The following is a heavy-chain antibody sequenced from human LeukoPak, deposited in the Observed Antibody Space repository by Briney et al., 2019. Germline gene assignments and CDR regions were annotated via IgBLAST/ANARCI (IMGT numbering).Heavy chain of an antibody. J-gene: IGHJ4*02. CDR2: TSGSGGST. D-gene: IGHD2-15*01. Sequence: LGGSLRLSCAASGFIFSSYAMSWVRQAPGKGLEWVSGTSGSGGSTYYAGSVKGRFTISRDNSKNTLYLQMNSLRVEDTAVYYCAKNGGSQCYSHLDSWGQGTLVTVSS. CDR1: GFIFSSYA. CDR3: AKNGGSQCYSHLDS. V-gene: IGHV3-23*01.